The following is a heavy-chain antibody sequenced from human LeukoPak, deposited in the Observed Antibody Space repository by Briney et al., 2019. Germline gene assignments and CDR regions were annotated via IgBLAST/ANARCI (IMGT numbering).Heavy chain of an antibody. V-gene: IGHV4-34*01. J-gene: IGHJ4*02. CDR3: ARTPIYYFDNSGYYN. CDR2: INHSGST. Sequence: PSETLSLTCAVYGGSFSGYYWSWIRQPPGKGLEWIGEINHSGSTNYNPSLKSRVTISVDTSKKQFSLRLSSVTAADTAVYYCARTPIYYFDNSGYYNWGQRTLVTVSS. D-gene: IGHD3-22*01. CDR1: GGSFSGYY.